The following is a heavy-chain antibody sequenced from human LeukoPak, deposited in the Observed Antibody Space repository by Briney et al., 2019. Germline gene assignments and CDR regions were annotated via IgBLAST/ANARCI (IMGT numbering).Heavy chain of an antibody. V-gene: IGHV3-23*01. Sequence: GGSLRLSCAASGFIFSNYWMSWVRQAPGKGLEWVSAISGSGGSTYYADSVKGRFTISRDNSKNTLYLQMNSLRAEDTALYYCAKDYGPLSSYWGQGTLVTVSS. CDR1: GFIFSNYW. J-gene: IGHJ4*02. CDR3: AKDYGPLSSY. CDR2: ISGSGGST. D-gene: IGHD4-17*01.